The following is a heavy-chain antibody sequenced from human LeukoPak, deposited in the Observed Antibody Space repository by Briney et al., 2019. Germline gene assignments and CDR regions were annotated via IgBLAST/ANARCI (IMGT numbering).Heavy chain of an antibody. V-gene: IGHV1-2*02. CDR1: GYTFTGYY. CDR2: INPKSGGT. J-gene: IGHJ4*02. Sequence: ASVKVSCKASGYTFTGYYMHWVRQAPGQGLEWMGWINPKSGGTNSAQKFQGRVTMTRDTSISTAYMELYRLTSDDTAVYFCARRFVGSNYFDYWGQGTLVTVSS. CDR3: ARRFVGSNYFDY. D-gene: IGHD3-16*02.